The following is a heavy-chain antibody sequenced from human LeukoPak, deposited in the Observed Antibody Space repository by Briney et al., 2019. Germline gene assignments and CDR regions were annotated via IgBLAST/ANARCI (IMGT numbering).Heavy chain of an antibody. Sequence: SETLSLTCTVSGGSISSRDFYWGWIRQPPGKGLEWIGSIFYSGSTYYNPSRESRVTISVDTSRNQFSRKLNSVTAADTAVYYCARDMGRIAAAGMYNWFDPWGQGTLVTVSS. CDR3: ARDMGRIAAAGMYNWFDP. CDR1: GGSISSRDFY. D-gene: IGHD6-13*01. J-gene: IGHJ5*02. CDR2: IFYSGST. V-gene: IGHV4-39*07.